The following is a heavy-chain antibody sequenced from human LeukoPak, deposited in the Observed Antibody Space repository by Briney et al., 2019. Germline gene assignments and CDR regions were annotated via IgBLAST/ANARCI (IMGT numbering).Heavy chain of an antibody. CDR2: IYHTGST. Sequence: MPSETLSLTRTVSGYSISSGYWWGWIRQPPGKGLEWIGSIYHTGSTHYNPSLKSRVTISVDTSKNQISLKLSSVTAADTAVYYCEKTSSYCGGDCYPDYWGQGTLVTVSS. D-gene: IGHD2-21*02. CDR1: GYSISSGYW. CDR3: EKTSSYCGGDCYPDY. J-gene: IGHJ4*02. V-gene: IGHV4-38-2*02.